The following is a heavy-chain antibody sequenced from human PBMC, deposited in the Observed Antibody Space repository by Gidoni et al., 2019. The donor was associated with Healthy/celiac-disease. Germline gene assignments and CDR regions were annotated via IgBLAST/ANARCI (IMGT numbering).Heavy chain of an antibody. J-gene: IGHJ4*02. Sequence: QVQLQESGPGPVKPSVSPSLTCTVSGRSVSSGRYYWSWIRQPPGKGLEWIGYIHYSGSTNYNPSHKSRVTISVDTAKNQFSLKLSSVTAADTAVYYWSRFGIVGATTLDYWGQGTLVTVSS. CDR3: SRFGIVGATTLDY. V-gene: IGHV4-61*01. CDR2: IHYSGST. D-gene: IGHD1-26*01. CDR1: GRSVSSGRYY.